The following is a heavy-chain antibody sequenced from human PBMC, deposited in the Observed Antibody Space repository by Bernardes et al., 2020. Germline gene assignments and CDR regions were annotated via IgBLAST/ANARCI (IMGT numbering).Heavy chain of an antibody. J-gene: IGHJ5*02. Sequence: ASVKVSCKASGYTFTSYGISWVRQAPGQGLEWMGWISAYNGNTNYAQKLQGRVTMTTDTSTSTAYMELRSLRSDDTAVYYCARDPRPTRIVGATGPWGQGTLVTVSS. V-gene: IGHV1-18*01. D-gene: IGHD1-26*01. CDR3: ARDPRPTRIVGATGP. CDR1: GYTFTSYG. CDR2: ISAYNGNT.